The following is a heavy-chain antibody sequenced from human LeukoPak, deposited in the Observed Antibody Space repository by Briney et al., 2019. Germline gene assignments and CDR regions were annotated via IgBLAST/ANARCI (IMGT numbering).Heavy chain of an antibody. J-gene: IGHJ4*02. CDR1: GGSVSSGSYY. D-gene: IGHD2-2*01. V-gene: IGHV4-61*01. Sequence: SETLSLTCTVSGGSVSSGSYYWSWIQQPPGKGLEWIGYIYYSGSTNYNPSLKSRVTISVDTSKNQFSLKLSSVTAADTAVYYCARINRASTSYDYWGQGTLVTVSS. CDR2: IYYSGST. CDR3: ARINRASTSYDY.